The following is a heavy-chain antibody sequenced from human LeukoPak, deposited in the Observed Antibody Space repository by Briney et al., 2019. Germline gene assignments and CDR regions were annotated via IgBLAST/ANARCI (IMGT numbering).Heavy chain of an antibody. CDR1: GFALSSHW. CDR2: VNRDGSET. J-gene: IGHJ6*02. Sequence: GGSLRLSCAASGFALSSHWMTWVRQVPGRGPEWVAKVNRDGSETYYLDSVKGRFTISKDNAKNSLYLQMNSLRAEDTALYHCARNNGMDVWGQGTTVIVSS. V-gene: IGHV3-7*03. CDR3: ARNNGMDV.